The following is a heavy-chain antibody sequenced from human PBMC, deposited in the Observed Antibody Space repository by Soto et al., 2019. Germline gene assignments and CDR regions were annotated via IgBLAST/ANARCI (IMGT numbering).Heavy chain of an antibody. J-gene: IGHJ4*02. CDR3: ARHYHGFDY. D-gene: IGHD3-16*02. CDR2: IYFGDSDT. Sequence: GESLKIYCRGSGYSFTTNWIAWVRQMPGKGLEWVGVIYFGDSDTRYSPSFQGQVTMSVDKSITTAYLQWNNLKASDTAVYYCARHYHGFDYWGQGTPATVSS. CDR1: GYSFTTNW. V-gene: IGHV5-51*01.